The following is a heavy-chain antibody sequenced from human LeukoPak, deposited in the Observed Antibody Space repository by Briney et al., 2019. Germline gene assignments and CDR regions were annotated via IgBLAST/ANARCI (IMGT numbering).Heavy chain of an antibody. J-gene: IGHJ4*02. CDR1: GGSISSYY. D-gene: IGHD4-11*01. V-gene: IGHV4-4*07. CDR3: AREMTTASFDY. Sequence: SETLSLTCTVSGGSISSYYWRWIRQPAGKGLEWIGRIYTSGSTNYNPSLKSRVTISVDTSKNQFSLKLSSVTAADTAVYYCAREMTTASFDYWGQGTLVTVSS. CDR2: IYTSGST.